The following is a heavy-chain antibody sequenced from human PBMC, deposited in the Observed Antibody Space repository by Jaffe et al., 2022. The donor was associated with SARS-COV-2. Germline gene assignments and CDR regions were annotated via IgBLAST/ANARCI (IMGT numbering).Heavy chain of an antibody. J-gene: IGHJ6*02. CDR1: GYTFTRFA. Sequence: QVQLVQSGSELKNPGASVKVSCKASGYTFTRFAMNWVRQAPGQGLEWMGYINTNTGNPTYAQGFTGRFVFSLDTSVSTAYLQISSLKAEDTAVYYCARDRGYSSSWNNIYYYYDMDVWGQGTTVTVSS. CDR3: ARDRGYSSSWNNIYYYYDMDV. CDR2: INTNTGNP. V-gene: IGHV7-4-1*02. D-gene: IGHD6-13*01.